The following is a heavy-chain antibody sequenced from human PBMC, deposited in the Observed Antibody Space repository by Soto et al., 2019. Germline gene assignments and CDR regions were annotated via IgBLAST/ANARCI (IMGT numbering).Heavy chain of an antibody. CDR1: GGSISSYY. CDR3: ATSYYDSSGSPWPFDY. Sequence: SETLSLTCTVYGGSISSYYWRWIRQPPGKGLEWIGYIYYSGSTNYNPSLKSRVTISVDTSKNQFSLKLSSVTAADTAVYYCATSYYDSSGSPWPFDYWGQGTLVTVSS. D-gene: IGHD3-22*01. CDR2: IYYSGST. V-gene: IGHV4-59*01. J-gene: IGHJ4*02.